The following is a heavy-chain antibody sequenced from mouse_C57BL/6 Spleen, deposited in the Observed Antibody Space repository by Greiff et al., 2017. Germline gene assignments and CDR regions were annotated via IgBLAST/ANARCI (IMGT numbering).Heavy chain of an antibody. Sequence: QVQLKQSDAELVKPGASVKISCKVSGYTFTDYTIHWMKQRPEQGLEWIGYIYPRDGSTKYNEKCKGKATLTADKSSSTAYMQLNILTSEDSAVYFCATVDYDGYSFYYAMDYWGQGTSVTVSS. CDR1: GYTFTDYT. D-gene: IGHD2-3*01. V-gene: IGHV1-78*01. CDR3: ATVDYDGYSFYYAMDY. J-gene: IGHJ4*01. CDR2: IYPRDGST.